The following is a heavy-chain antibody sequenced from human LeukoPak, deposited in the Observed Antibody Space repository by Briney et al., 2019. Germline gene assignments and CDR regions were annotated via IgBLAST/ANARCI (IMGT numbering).Heavy chain of an antibody. V-gene: IGHV1-8*01. CDR1: GYTLTSD. CDR2: MNSNTGNT. CDR3: ARGQVLQHCSDGSCYHFDY. D-gene: IGHD2-15*01. Sequence: ASVKVSCKASGYTLTSDINWVRQASGQGLEWMGWMNSNTGNTGYAQQFQGRVTMTRSTSLSTAYMELSGLRSDDTAIYYCARGQVLQHCSDGSCYHFDYWGQGTLVTVSS. J-gene: IGHJ4*02.